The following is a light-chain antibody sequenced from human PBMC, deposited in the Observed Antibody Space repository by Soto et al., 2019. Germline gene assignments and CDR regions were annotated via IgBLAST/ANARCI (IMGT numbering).Light chain of an antibody. Sequence: SYELTQPPSVSVAPGKTAKITCGGNDIGTKSVHWYQRQPGQAPVLVIFYDWDRPSGIPERFSGSNSGNTATLTISRVEAGDEADYYCQVWDSSSDHVVFGGGTKLTVL. CDR3: QVWDSSSDHVV. CDR1: DIGTKS. V-gene: IGLV3-21*04. J-gene: IGLJ2*01. CDR2: YDW.